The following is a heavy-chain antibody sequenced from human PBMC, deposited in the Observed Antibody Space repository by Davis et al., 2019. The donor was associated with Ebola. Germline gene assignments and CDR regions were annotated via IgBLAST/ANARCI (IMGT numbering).Heavy chain of an antibody. D-gene: IGHD1-26*01. CDR1: GYTFTSYG. J-gene: IGHJ4*02. V-gene: IGHV1-18*04. Sequence: AASVKVSCKASGYTFTSYGISWVRQAPGQGLEWMGWINPHNGNTNYAQNVQGRVTMTTDTSTSTAYMEVGILRSDDTAAYYCARDLGPYSGRYLDDYWGQGTLVTVSS. CDR2: INPHNGNT. CDR3: ARDLGPYSGRYLDDY.